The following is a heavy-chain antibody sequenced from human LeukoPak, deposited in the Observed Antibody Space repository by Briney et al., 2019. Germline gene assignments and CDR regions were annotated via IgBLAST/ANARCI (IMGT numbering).Heavy chain of an antibody. Sequence: PGGSLRLSCAASGFTFDDYAMHWVRQAPGKGLEWVSGISWNSGSIGYADSVKGRFTISRDNAKNSLYLQMNSLRAEDTAVHYCTRSGDGAFDNWGPGTLVTVSS. J-gene: IGHJ3*02. V-gene: IGHV3-9*01. CDR1: GFTFDDYA. CDR3: TRSGDGAFDN. CDR2: ISWNSGSI. D-gene: IGHD3-10*01.